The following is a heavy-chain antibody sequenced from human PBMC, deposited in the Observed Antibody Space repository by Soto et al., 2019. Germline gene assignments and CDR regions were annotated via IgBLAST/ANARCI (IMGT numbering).Heavy chain of an antibody. CDR1: GASITSSY. CDR2: VYHTGAT. Sequence: SETLSLTCTVSGASITSSYWSWIRQSPGKGLEWIAYVYHTGATNYNPSLKSRVTISLDTSQSQFCLNLTSLTTADTAVYFCARGGNRYSNVASGVGGFDYWGQGSLVTVSS. J-gene: IGHJ4*02. D-gene: IGHD5-12*01. CDR3: ARGGNRYSNVASGVGGFDY. V-gene: IGHV4-59*01.